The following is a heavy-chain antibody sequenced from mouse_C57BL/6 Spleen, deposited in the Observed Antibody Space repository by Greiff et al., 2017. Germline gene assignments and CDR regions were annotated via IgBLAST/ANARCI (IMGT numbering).Heavy chain of an antibody. CDR1: GYTFTSYT. D-gene: IGHD1-1*01. CDR2: INPSSGYT. V-gene: IGHV1-4*01. Sequence: QVQLQQSGAELARPGASVKMSCKASGYTFTSYTMHWVKQRPGHGLELIGYINPSSGYTKYNQKFKDKATLTADKSSSTAYMQLSSLTSEDSAVYYCARDGSSYYFDYCGQGTTLTVSS. J-gene: IGHJ2*01. CDR3: ARDGSSYYFDY.